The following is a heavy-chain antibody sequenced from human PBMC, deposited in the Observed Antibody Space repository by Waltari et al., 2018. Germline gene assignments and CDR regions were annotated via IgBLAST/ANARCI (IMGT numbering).Heavy chain of an antibody. CDR2: IYYRGNT. D-gene: IGHD3-9*01. V-gene: IGHV4-59*13. CDR1: GGSINNYY. Sequence: QVQLQESGPGLVKPSKTLSLTCTVSGGSINNYYWSWIRQPLGEGLEWIGFIYYRGNTIYCPSLRSRVTISIDACRSQFSLKLTSVTAADTAVYYCARGRLRDFDVDYQFYYAMDVWGQGTTGAVSS. J-gene: IGHJ6*02. CDR3: ARGRLRDFDVDYQFYYAMDV.